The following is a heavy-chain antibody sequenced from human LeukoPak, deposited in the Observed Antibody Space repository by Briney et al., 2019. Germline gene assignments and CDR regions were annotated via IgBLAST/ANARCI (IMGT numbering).Heavy chain of an antibody. D-gene: IGHD4-11*01. CDR3: ARDHYSNYNWFDP. CDR1: GFTFSSYS. Sequence: GGSLRLSCAASGFTFSSYSMNWVRQAPGKGLEWVSSISSSSSYIYYADSVKGRFTIPRDNAKNSLYLQMNSLRAEDTAVYYCARDHYSNYNWFDPWGQGTLVTVSS. J-gene: IGHJ5*02. V-gene: IGHV3-21*01. CDR2: ISSSSSYI.